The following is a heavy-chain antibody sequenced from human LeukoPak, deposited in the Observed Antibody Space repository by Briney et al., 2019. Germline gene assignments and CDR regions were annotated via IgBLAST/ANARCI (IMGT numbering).Heavy chain of an antibody. D-gene: IGHD3-22*01. V-gene: IGHV3-23*01. J-gene: IGHJ4*02. Sequence: GGSLRLSCAASGFTVSSNYMTWVRQAPGKGLEWVSVISGSGGSTYYADSVKGRFTISRDNSKNTLYLQMNSLRAEDTAVYYCAKFSGDSSGYYYFDYWGQGTLVTVSS. CDR3: AKFSGDSSGYYYFDY. CDR2: ISGSGGST. CDR1: GFTVSSNY.